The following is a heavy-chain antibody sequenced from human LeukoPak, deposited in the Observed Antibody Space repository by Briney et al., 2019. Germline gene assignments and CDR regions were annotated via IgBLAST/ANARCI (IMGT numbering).Heavy chain of an antibody. J-gene: IGHJ4*02. CDR3: ARGIESSRSVAIDL. CDR2: ISYDGSNK. Sequence: GGSLRLSCAAPGFTFSSYGMHWVRQAPGKGLEWVAVISYDGSNKYYADSVKGRFTISRDNSKNTLYLQMNSLRVEDTALYYCARGIESSRSVAIDLWGQGTLVAVSS. D-gene: IGHD6-13*01. CDR1: GFTFSSYG. V-gene: IGHV3-30*03.